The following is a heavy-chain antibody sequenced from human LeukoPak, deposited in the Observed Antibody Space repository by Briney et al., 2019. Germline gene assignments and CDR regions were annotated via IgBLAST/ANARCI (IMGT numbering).Heavy chain of an antibody. D-gene: IGHD3-10*01. CDR2: IYYSGST. J-gene: IGHJ3*02. CDR1: GGSIRSYY. CDR3: ARGNTMVRDLDAFDI. V-gene: IGHV4-59*01. Sequence: SETLSLTCTVSGGSIRSYYWSWIRQPPGKGLEWIGYIYYSGSTNYNPSLKSRVTISVDTSKNQFSLKLSSVTAADTAVYYCARGNTMVRDLDAFDIWGQGTMVTVSS.